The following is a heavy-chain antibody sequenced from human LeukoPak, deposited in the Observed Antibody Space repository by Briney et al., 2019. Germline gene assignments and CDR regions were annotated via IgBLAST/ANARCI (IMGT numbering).Heavy chain of an antibody. V-gene: IGHV5-51*01. CDR2: IYPGDSDT. CDR1: EYSFTSYW. J-gene: IGHJ3*02. CDR3: ARQTKGGITMVRGVLSDAFGI. D-gene: IGHD3-10*01. Sequence: GESLKISCKGSEYSFTSYWIGWVRQMPGKGLEWMGIIYPGDSDTRYSPSFQGQVTISADKSISTAYLQWSSLKASDTAMYYCARQTKGGITMVRGVLSDAFGIWGQGTMVTVSS.